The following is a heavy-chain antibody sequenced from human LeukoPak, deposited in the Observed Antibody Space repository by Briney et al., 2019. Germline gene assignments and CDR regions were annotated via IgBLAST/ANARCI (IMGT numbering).Heavy chain of an antibody. J-gene: IGHJ6*03. CDR3: ARVGSSTSYYYYMDV. CDR2: MNPNSGNT. Sequence: ASVKVSCKASGYTFTSYGISWVRQAPGQGLEWMGWMNPNSGNTGYAQKFQGRVTITRNPSISTAYMELSSLRSEDTAVYYCARVGSSTSYYYYMDVWGKGTTVTVSS. CDR1: GYTFTSYG. V-gene: IGHV1-8*03. D-gene: IGHD2-2*01.